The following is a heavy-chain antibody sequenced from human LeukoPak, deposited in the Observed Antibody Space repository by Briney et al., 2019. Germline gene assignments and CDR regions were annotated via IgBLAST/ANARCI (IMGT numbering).Heavy chain of an antibody. CDR1: GGSISSYY. J-gene: IGHJ6*03. D-gene: IGHD3-22*01. CDR2: IYTSGST. CDR3: AREIVGGYSPYYYYYMDV. Sequence: SETLSLTCTVSGGSISSYYWSWIRQPAGKGLEWIGRIYTSGSTNYNPSLKSRVTMSVDTSKNQFSLKLSSATAADTAVYYCAREIVGGYSPYYYYYMDVWGKGTTVTVSS. V-gene: IGHV4-4*07.